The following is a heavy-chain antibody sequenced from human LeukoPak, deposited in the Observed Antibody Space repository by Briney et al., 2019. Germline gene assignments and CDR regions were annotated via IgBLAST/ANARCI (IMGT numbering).Heavy chain of an antibody. J-gene: IGHJ5*02. CDR1: GGTFSSYA. D-gene: IGHD6-6*01. CDR3: ARVYVWEYSSSSTNWFDP. Sequence: GSSVKVSCKASGGTFSSYAISWVRQAPGQGLEWMGGIIPIFGTANYAQKFQGRVTITADESTSTAYMELSSLRSEDTAVYYCARVYVWEYSSSSTNWFDPWGQGTLVTVSS. CDR2: IIPIFGTA. V-gene: IGHV1-69*01.